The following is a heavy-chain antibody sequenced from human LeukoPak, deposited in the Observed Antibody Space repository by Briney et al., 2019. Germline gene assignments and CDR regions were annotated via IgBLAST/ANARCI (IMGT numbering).Heavy chain of an antibody. V-gene: IGHV1-8*03. CDR1: GYIFIDYE. Sequence: ASVKVSCKASGYIFIDYEINWVRQATGQGLEWMGWMNPKSGDTGYEQKFQGRVTITRDSSISTVYMELSSLRSEDTALCYCARGRYMDVWGKGTTVTVSS. J-gene: IGHJ6*03. CDR3: ARGRYMDV. CDR2: MNPKSGDT.